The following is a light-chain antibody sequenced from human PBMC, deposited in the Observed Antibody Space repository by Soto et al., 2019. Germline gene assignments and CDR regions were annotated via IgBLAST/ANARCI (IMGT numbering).Light chain of an antibody. CDR1: QSVSSSY. V-gene: IGKV3-20*01. CDR2: GAS. CDR3: QQYGSSPFM. Sequence: EIVLTQSPGTLSLSPGERATLSCRASQSVSSSYLAWYQQKPGQAPRLIIYGASSRATGIPDRFSGSGSGTDFTLTISRLEPEDFAVYYYQQYGSSPFMFGQGTRLEIK. J-gene: IGKJ5*01.